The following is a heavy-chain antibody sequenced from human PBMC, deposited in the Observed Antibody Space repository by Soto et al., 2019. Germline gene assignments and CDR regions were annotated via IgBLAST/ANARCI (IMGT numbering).Heavy chain of an antibody. J-gene: IGHJ4*02. Sequence: GGSLRLSCAASGFTFSSYAMSWVRQAPGKGLEWVSAISGSGGSTYYADSVKGRFTISRDNSKNTLYLQMNSLRAEDTAVYYCASHLGDYYYDSSGYFPWNYWGQGTLVTVSS. D-gene: IGHD3-22*01. CDR2: ISGSGGST. CDR3: ASHLGDYYYDSSGYFPWNY. V-gene: IGHV3-23*01. CDR1: GFTFSSYA.